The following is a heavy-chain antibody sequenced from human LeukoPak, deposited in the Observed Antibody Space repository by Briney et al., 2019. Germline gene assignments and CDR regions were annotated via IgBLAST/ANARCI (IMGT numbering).Heavy chain of an antibody. D-gene: IGHD3-3*01. CDR2: ISYDGSNK. CDR1: RFNFRIYW. V-gene: IGHV3-30-3*01. Sequence: GGSLRLSCAASRFNFRIYWMSWVRQAPCKGLEWVAVISYDGSNKYYADSVKGRFTISRDNSKNTLYLQMNSLRAEDTAVYYCARDPRPYDFWRRNWFDPWGQGTLVTVSS. J-gene: IGHJ5*02. CDR3: ARDPRPYDFWRRNWFDP.